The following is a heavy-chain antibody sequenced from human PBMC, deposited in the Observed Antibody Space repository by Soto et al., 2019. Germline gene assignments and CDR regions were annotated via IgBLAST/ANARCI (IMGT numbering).Heavy chain of an antibody. CDR3: ERDDNDY. J-gene: IGHJ4*02. CDR2: IHPDGGHT. CDR1: GYTFTNYY. Sequence: QVQLVQSGAEVKKPGASVKVSCKASGYTFTNYYVQWVRQAPGQGLEWMGVIHPDGGHTTYSQKFQDRIPMARDTFAITIYMELSSLRYEDTTVYYCERDDNDYWGQGPLVTVSS. V-gene: IGHV1-46*01.